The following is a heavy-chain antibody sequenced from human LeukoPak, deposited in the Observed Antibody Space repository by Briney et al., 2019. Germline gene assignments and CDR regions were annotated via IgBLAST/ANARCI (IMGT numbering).Heavy chain of an antibody. D-gene: IGHD1-26*01. CDR3: ARFDSGSYYVPFDY. V-gene: IGHV1-18*01. Sequence: ASVKVSCKASGYTFTSYGISWVRQAPGQGLEWMGWISAYNGNTNYARKLQGRVTMTTDTSTSTAYMELRSLRSDDTAVYYCARFDSGSYYVPFDYWGQGTLVTVSS. J-gene: IGHJ4*02. CDR1: GYTFTSYG. CDR2: ISAYNGNT.